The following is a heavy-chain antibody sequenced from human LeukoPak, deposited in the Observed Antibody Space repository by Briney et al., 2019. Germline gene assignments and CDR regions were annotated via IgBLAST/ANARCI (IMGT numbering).Heavy chain of an antibody. CDR1: GGSISSGGYY. CDR2: IYYSGST. CDR3: ARDGYSSSSGDAFDI. Sequence: PSETLSLTCTVSGGSISSGGYYWSWIRQHPGKGLEWIGYIYYSGSTNYNPSLKSRVTISVDTSKNQFFLKLSSVTAADTAVYYCARDGYSSSSGDAFDIWGQGTMVTVSS. J-gene: IGHJ3*02. D-gene: IGHD6-6*01. V-gene: IGHV4-31*03.